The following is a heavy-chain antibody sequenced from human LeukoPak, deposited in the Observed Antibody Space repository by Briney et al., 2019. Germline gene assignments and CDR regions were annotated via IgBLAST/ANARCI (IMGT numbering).Heavy chain of an antibody. CDR1: GGSISSSSYY. Sequence: PSETLSLTCTVSGGSISSSSYYWGWIRQPPGKGLEWIGSIYYSGSTYYNPSLKSRVTISVDTSKNQFSLKLSSVTAADTAVYYCARLVVSYWYFDLWGRGTLVTVSS. CDR3: ARLVVSYWYFDL. CDR2: IYYSGST. J-gene: IGHJ2*01. V-gene: IGHV4-39*01. D-gene: IGHD2-15*01.